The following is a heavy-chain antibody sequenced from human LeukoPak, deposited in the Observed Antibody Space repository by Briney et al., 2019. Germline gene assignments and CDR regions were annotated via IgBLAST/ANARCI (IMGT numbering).Heavy chain of an antibody. D-gene: IGHD3-10*01. CDR2: ISYSGST. CDR1: GGSISMKSHN. V-gene: IGHV4-39*07. Sequence: SETLSLTCSVSGGSISMKSHNWAWIRQPPGKGLEWIAIISYSGSTYYNPSLKSRVTISVETSKNEFSLKLRSVTAADTAVYYCARVSGGYWGQGTLVTVSS. CDR3: ARVSGGY. J-gene: IGHJ4*02.